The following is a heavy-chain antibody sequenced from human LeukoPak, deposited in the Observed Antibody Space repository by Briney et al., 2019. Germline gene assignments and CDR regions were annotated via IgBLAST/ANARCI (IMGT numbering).Heavy chain of an antibody. CDR2: ASYRGNT. D-gene: IGHD1-1*01. J-gene: IGHJ6*04. CDR3: AKNGHWNDGPDV. CDR1: ADSVTSAY. Sequence: PSETLSLTCTVSADSVTSAYWSWIRQPPGKALEWIGYASYRGNTNYNPSLRSRVTVSVDTSKNQFSLKLTSVTPADTAVYYCAKNGHWNDGPDVWGKGTTVTVSS. V-gene: IGHV4-59*02.